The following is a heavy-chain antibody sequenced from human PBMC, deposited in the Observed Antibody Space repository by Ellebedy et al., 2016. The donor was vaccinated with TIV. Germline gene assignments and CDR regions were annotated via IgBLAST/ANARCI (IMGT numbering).Heavy chain of an antibody. J-gene: IGHJ4*02. Sequence: PGGSLRLSCAASGFTFSDYYMRWNRQAPGKGLEWVSYISTSGNTIYYADSVKGRFTISRDNAKNSLYLQMNSLRAEDTAVYYCAKGSRTVTPFDYWGQGTLVTVSS. CDR1: GFTFSDYY. CDR3: AKGSRTVTPFDY. CDR2: ISTSGNTI. V-gene: IGHV3-11*01. D-gene: IGHD4-17*01.